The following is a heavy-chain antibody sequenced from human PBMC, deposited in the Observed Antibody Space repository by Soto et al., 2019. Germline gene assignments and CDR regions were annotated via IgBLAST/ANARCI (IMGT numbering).Heavy chain of an antibody. Sequence: ESGGGLVQPGGSLRLSCAASGFTFSSYSMNWVRQAPGKGLEWVSYISSSSSTIYYADSVKGRFTISRDNAKNSLYLQMNSLRAEDTAVYYCARVRPGTAFGYYYYYMDVWGKGTTVTVSS. CDR1: GFTFSSYS. D-gene: IGHD6-13*01. V-gene: IGHV3-48*01. CDR3: ARVRPGTAFGYYYYYMDV. CDR2: ISSSSSTI. J-gene: IGHJ6*03.